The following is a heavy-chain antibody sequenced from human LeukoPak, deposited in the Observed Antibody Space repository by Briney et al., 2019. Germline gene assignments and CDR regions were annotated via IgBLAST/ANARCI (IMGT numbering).Heavy chain of an antibody. CDR3: ARVRYYYDSSGYQVDRDLLDY. Sequence: ASVTVSCKASGYTFTSYGISWVRQAPGQGLEWMGWISAYNGNTNYAQKLQGRVTMTTDISTSTAYMELRSLRSDDTAVYYCARVRYYYDSSGYQVDRDLLDYWGQGTLVTVSS. V-gene: IGHV1-18*01. D-gene: IGHD3-22*01. CDR1: GYTFTSYG. CDR2: ISAYNGNT. J-gene: IGHJ4*02.